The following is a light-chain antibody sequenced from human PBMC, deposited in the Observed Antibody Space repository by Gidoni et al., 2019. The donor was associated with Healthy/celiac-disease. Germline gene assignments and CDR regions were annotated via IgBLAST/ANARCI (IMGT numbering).Light chain of an antibody. Sequence: SYELTPPRSVSVSPGQTASITCSGDKLGDKYACWYQQKPGQSPVLVIYQDSKRPSGIPERFSGSNSGNTATLTISGTQAMDEADYYCQAWDSSTWVFGGGTKLTVL. J-gene: IGLJ3*02. CDR3: QAWDSSTWV. CDR1: KLGDKY. V-gene: IGLV3-1*01. CDR2: QDS.